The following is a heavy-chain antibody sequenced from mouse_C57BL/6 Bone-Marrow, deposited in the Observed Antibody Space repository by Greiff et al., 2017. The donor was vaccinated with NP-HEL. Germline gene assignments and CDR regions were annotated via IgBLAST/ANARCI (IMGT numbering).Heavy chain of an antibody. Sequence: EVKLMESGGGLVKPGGSLKLSCAASGFTFSDYGMHWVRQAPEKGLEWVAYISSGSSTIYYADTVKGRFTISRDNAKNTLFLQMTSLRSEDTAMYYCARDGNYPPCGFDVWGTGTTVTVSS. CDR2: ISSGSSTI. CDR3: ARDGNYPPCGFDV. V-gene: IGHV5-17*01. J-gene: IGHJ1*03. D-gene: IGHD2-1*01. CDR1: GFTFSDYG.